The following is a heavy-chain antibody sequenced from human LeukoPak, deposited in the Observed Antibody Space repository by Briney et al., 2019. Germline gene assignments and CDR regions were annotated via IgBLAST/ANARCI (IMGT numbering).Heavy chain of an antibody. CDR2: ISWNGGST. D-gene: IGHD3-10*01. CDR1: GFTFDDYA. CDR3: AKDMIRGLTDYYYMDV. Sequence: PGGSLRLSCAASGFTFDDYAMHWVRQAPGKGLEWVSLISWNGGSTYYADSVKGRFTISRDNSKNSLYLQMNSLRAEDTALYYCAKDMIRGLTDYYYMDVWGKGTTVTVSS. V-gene: IGHV3-43D*03. J-gene: IGHJ6*03.